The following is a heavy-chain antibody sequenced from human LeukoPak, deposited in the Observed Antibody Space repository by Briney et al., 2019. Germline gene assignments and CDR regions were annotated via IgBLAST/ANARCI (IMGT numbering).Heavy chain of an antibody. CDR3: AKGAYDWYMDV. Sequence: GGSLRLSCAASGFTFDDYAMHWVRQARGKGLEWVSLISWDGGSTYYADSVKGRFTISRDNSKNSLYLQMNSLRAEDTALYYCAKGAYDWYMDVWGKGTTVTVSS. V-gene: IGHV3-43D*03. D-gene: IGHD5-12*01. J-gene: IGHJ6*03. CDR1: GFTFDDYA. CDR2: ISWDGGST.